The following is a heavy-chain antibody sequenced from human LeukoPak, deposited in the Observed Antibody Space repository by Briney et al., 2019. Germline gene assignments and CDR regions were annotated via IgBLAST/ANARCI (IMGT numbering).Heavy chain of an antibody. CDR2: IYYNGTT. J-gene: IGHJ5*02. V-gene: IGHV4-39*07. CDR1: GGSISNDFYF. Sequence: SETLSLTCTVSGGSISNDFYFWGWIRQPPGRGPEWIGNIYYNGTTYYNPSLKSRVTISLDTSKNQFSLKLSSVTAADTAVYYCARDVFNWNYWFGNWLDPWGQGTLVTVSS. D-gene: IGHD1-7*01. CDR3: ARDVFNWNYWFGNWLDP.